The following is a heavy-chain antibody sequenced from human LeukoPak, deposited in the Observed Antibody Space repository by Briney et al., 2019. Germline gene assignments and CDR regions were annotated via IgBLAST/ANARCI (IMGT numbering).Heavy chain of an antibody. CDR1: GYTFSDSF. V-gene: IGHV1-69*06. CDR2: IIPIFGTA. J-gene: IGHJ3*02. CDR3: ARSLVRQMGSSDAFDI. D-gene: IGHD3-16*02. Sequence: SVTVSCKASGYTFSDSFMHWVRQAPGQGPEWMGGIIPIFGTANYAQKFQGRVTITADKSTSTAYMELSSLRSEDTAVYYCARSLVRQMGSSDAFDIWGQGTMVTVSS.